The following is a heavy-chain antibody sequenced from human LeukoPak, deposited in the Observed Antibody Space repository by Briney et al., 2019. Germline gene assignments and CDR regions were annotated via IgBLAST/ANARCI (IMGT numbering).Heavy chain of an antibody. CDR1: GGSLSGYY. D-gene: IGHD3-10*01. CDR3: ASYRNVLLWFGELSAPFQD. Sequence: SETLFLTCAVYGGSLSGYYWSWIRQPPAKGLEWIGAINHSGSTNYNASLKSRVTISVDTSKNQFSLKLRSVTAADTAVYYWASYRNVLLWFGELSAPFQDWGEGTLVTVSS. J-gene: IGHJ1*01. CDR2: INHSGST. V-gene: IGHV4-34*01.